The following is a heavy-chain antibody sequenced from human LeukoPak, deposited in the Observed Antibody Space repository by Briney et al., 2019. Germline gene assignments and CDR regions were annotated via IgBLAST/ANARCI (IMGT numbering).Heavy chain of an antibody. V-gene: IGHV1-18*01. Sequence: GASVKVSCKASGYTFTSYAISWVRQAPGQGLEWMGWISAYNDNTNYAQKLQGRVTMTTDTSTSTAYMELSSLRSEDTAVYYCARDLRGAAQYSDAFHIWGQGTMVTVSS. CDR3: ARDLRGAAQYSDAFHI. CDR1: GYTFTSYA. CDR2: ISAYNDNT. J-gene: IGHJ3*02. D-gene: IGHD6-13*01.